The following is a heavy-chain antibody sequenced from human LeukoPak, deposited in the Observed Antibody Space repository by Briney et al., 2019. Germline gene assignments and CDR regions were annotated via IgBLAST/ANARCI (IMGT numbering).Heavy chain of an antibody. CDR2: IEQDGSEK. CDR3: TRYKLINWFVGWFDP. J-gene: IGHJ5*02. CDR1: GFRFSDYW. D-gene: IGHD1-14*01. V-gene: IGHV3-7*01. Sequence: GVSLRLSCAASGFRFSDYWVSWLRNAQGGGVVGVANIEQDGSEKDSVYSVKGRFPISRDNALNSLYLQMDSLTAEDTAVYYCTRYKLINWFVGWFDPWGQGTLVTVSS.